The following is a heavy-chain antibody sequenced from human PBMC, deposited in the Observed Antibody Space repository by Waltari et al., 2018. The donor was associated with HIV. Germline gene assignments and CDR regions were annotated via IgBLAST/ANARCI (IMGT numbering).Heavy chain of an antibody. J-gene: IGHJ4*02. V-gene: IGHV3-48*01. Sequence: EVQLVESGGGLVQPGGSLRLSCAASGFTFTSYSMNWVRQAPGKGLEWISYINSRTNSIYYADSVKGRFTISRDNAKNSVYLQMNSLRAEDTAVYYCAREMATVYFDYWGQGTLVAVSS. CDR3: AREMATVYFDY. CDR1: GFTFTSYS. D-gene: IGHD4-4*01. CDR2: INSRTNSI.